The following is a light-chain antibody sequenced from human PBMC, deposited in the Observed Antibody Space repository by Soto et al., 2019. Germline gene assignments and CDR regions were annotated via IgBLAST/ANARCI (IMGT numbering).Light chain of an antibody. CDR3: QHYDGPPFT. Sequence: EIVLTQSPGTLSLSPGERATLSCRASQSVNSRFLAWYQQKPGQPPSLLIYGVSSRATGIPDRFSGSGSGTDFTLIISRLEPEDFAVYYCQHYDGPPFTFGPGTKVDIK. J-gene: IGKJ3*01. CDR1: QSVNSRF. CDR2: GVS. V-gene: IGKV3-20*01.